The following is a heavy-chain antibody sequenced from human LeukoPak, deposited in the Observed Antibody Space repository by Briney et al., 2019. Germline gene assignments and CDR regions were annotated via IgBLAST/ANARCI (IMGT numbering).Heavy chain of an antibody. CDR3: ARGKYDSSGYYYPHYYYYMDV. V-gene: IGHV1-69*13. Sequence: SVKVSCKASGYTFTSYDINWVRQATGQGLEWMGGIIPIFGTANYAQKFQGRVTITADESTSTAYMELSSLRSEDTAVYYCARGKYDSSGYYYPHYYYYMDVWGKGTTVTISS. CDR2: IIPIFGTA. CDR1: GYTFTSYD. J-gene: IGHJ6*03. D-gene: IGHD3-22*01.